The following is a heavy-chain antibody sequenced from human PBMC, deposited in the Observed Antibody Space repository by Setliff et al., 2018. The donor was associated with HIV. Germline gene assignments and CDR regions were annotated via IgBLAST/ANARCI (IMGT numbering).Heavy chain of an antibody. D-gene: IGHD1-26*01. CDR1: GFTFSLYG. J-gene: IGHJ3*02. Sequence: PGGSLRLSCAASGFTFSLYGMNWVRLAPGKGPEWISYISSYETNMYYADSVKGRFTISRDNFKNTLYLQMNSLRAEDTAVYYCARVGLGGAFDIWGQGTKVTVSS. CDR3: ARVGLGGAFDI. CDR2: ISSYETNM. V-gene: IGHV3-48*01.